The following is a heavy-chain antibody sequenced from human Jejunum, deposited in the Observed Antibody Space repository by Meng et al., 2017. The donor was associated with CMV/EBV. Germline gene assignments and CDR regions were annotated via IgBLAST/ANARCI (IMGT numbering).Heavy chain of an antibody. V-gene: IGHV4-59*01. CDR3: ARSKYYFGSGTYPTN. CDR2: VCASEVYDGGRT. J-gene: IGHJ4*02. Sequence: QVQLQESGPGLVKPSEPLSLTGTVSGGFISSYCWSWIRPPPGKGLEWIGYVCASEVYDGGRTNYNPSLKSRVTISADTSKNQFSLKMTSVTAADTAVYFCARSKYYFGSGTYPTNWGQGTLVTVSS. CDR1: GGFISSYC. D-gene: IGHD3-10*01.